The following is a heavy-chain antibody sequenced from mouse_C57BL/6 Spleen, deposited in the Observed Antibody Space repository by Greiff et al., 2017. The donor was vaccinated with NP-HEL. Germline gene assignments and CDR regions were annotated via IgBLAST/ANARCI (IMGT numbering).Heavy chain of an antibody. Sequence: SGPELVKPGASVKISCKASGYAFSSSWMNWVKQRPGKGLEWIGRIYPGDGDTNYNGKFKGKATLTADKSSSTAYMQLSSLTSEDSAVYFCARGAQYFDVWGTGTTVTVSS. CDR2: IYPGDGDT. CDR1: GYAFSSSW. J-gene: IGHJ1*03. V-gene: IGHV1-82*01. CDR3: ARGAQYFDV.